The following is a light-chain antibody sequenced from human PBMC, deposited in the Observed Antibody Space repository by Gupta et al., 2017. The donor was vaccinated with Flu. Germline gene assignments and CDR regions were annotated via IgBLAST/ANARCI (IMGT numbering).Light chain of an antibody. CDR2: YAS. Sequence: PLSYYASNMATGLPSMFSGSGSGTEFTLTIISLEPEDFAVYYCQQRSNCPPTFGQGTQVEIK. CDR3: QQRSNCPPT. J-gene: IGKJ1*01. V-gene: IGKV3-11*01.